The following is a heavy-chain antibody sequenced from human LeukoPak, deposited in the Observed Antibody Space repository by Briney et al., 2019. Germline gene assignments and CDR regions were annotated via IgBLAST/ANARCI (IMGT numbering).Heavy chain of an antibody. Sequence: QSGGSLRLFCAASGFAFSTHGMTWVSQTPGKGLEWVSSVSGSGGTTFYADSVKGRFTISRDNLKNTQYFQMNSLRTEDTAVYYCAKLKAGLSGAYDYWGQGTLVTVSS. V-gene: IGHV3-23*01. CDR3: AKLKAGLSGAYDY. CDR1: GFAFSTHG. CDR2: VSGSGGTT. J-gene: IGHJ4*02. D-gene: IGHD4/OR15-4a*01.